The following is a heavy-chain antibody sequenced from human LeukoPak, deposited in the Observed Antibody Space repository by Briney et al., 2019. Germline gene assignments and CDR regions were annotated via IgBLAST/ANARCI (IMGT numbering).Heavy chain of an antibody. J-gene: IGHJ3*02. D-gene: IGHD2-2*01. V-gene: IGHV1-2*06. CDR2: INPNSGGT. Sequence: ASVKVSCKASGYTFTGYYIHWVRQAPGQGLEWMGRINPNSGGTNYAQKFQGRVTMTRDTSISTAYMELSRLRSDDTAVYYCARVGDIVVVPGEDAFDIWGQGTMVTVSS. CDR3: ARVGDIVVVPGEDAFDI. CDR1: GYTFTGYY.